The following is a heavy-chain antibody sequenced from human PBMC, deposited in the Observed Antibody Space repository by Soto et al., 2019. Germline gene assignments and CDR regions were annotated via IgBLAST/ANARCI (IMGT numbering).Heavy chain of an antibody. CDR2: INHSVST. J-gene: IGHJ6*02. Sequence: SETLSLTCAVYGGSFSCYYWSWIRQPPGKGLEWIGEINHSVSTNYNPSLKSRVTISVDTSKNQFSLKLGSVTAADPAVYYCARARVVPPARYYYYYGMDVWGQGTKVTVSS. CDR3: ARARVVPPARYYYYYGMDV. V-gene: IGHV4-34*01. D-gene: IGHD2-2*01. CDR1: GGSFSCYY.